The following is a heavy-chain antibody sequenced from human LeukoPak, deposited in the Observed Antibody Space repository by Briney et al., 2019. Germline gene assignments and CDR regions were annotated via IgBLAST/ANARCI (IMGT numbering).Heavy chain of an antibody. CDR3: AKSSGWNYYYYYMDV. V-gene: IGHV3-23*01. CDR1: GFTFSSYA. CDR2: ISGSGGST. J-gene: IGHJ6*03. Sequence: GGSLRLSCAASGFTFSSYAMSWVRQAPGKGLEWVSAISGSGGSTYYADSVKGRFTISRDNSKNTLYLQMNSLRAEDTAVYYCAKSSGWNYYYYYMDVWGKGTTVIASS. D-gene: IGHD6-19*01.